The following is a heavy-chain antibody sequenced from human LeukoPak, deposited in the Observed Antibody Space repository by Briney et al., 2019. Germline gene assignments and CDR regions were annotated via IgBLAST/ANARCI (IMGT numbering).Heavy chain of an antibody. Sequence: GGSLRLSCAASGFTFSSYGMHWVRQAPGKGLEWMAFIRYDGSNKYYADSVKGRFTISRDNSKNTLYLQMNSLRAEDTAVYYCAKDPNAYSSNPYYFDYWGQGTLVTVSS. J-gene: IGHJ4*02. CDR3: AKDPNAYSSNPYYFDY. V-gene: IGHV3-30*02. D-gene: IGHD6-13*01. CDR1: GFTFSSYG. CDR2: IRYDGSNK.